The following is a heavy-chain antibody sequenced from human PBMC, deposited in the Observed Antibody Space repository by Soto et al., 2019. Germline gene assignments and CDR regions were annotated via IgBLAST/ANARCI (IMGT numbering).Heavy chain of an antibody. CDR1: GYTFTGYY. J-gene: IGHJ6*02. V-gene: IGHV1-2*04. CDR2: INPSSGGT. D-gene: IGHD3-9*01. CDR3: ARGLVIYYYGMDV. Sequence: ASVKVSCKASGYTFTGYYMHWVRQAPGQGLEWMGWINPSSGGTNYAQKFQGWVTMTRDTSISTAYMELSRLRSDDTAVYYCARGLVIYYYGMDVWGQGTTVTVSS.